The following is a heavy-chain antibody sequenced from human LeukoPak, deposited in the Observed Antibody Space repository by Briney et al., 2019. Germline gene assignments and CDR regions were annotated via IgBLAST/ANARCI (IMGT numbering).Heavy chain of an antibody. CDR2: ISYDGSNK. CDR3: AKDEYDILTGYYYYYYYYGMDV. V-gene: IGHV3-30*18. Sequence: PGGSLRLSCAASGFTFSSYGMHWVRQAPGKGLEWVAVISYDGSNKYYADSVKGRFTISRDNSKNTLYLQMNSLRAEDTAVYYCAKDEYDILTGYYYYYYYYGMDVWGQGTTVTVSS. D-gene: IGHD3-9*01. J-gene: IGHJ6*02. CDR1: GFTFSSYG.